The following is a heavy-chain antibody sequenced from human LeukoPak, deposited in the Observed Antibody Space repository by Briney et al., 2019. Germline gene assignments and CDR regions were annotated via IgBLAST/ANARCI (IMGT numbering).Heavy chain of an antibody. Sequence: GGSLRLSCAASGFTFSTYGMRRVRQAPGKGLEWVAVISYDGSNKYYADSVKGRFTISRDNSKNTLYLQMNSLRAEDTGVYYCAKDLSSGSRRAYWGQGTLVTVSS. CDR3: AKDLSSGSRRAY. J-gene: IGHJ4*02. V-gene: IGHV3-30*18. CDR2: ISYDGSNK. D-gene: IGHD6-19*01. CDR1: GFTFSTYG.